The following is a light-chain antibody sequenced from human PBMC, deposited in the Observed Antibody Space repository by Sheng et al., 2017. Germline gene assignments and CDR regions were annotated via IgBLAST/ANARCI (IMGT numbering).Light chain of an antibody. CDR3: CSYAGSNVV. CDR2: EAT. J-gene: IGLJ2*01. CDR1: SSVVGSFHL. V-gene: IGLV2-23*01. Sequence: QSVLTQPASVSGTPGQSVTVSCTGNSSVVGSFHLVSWYQVHPGKAPKLLIYEATKRPSGVSDRFSGSKSGYTASLTVSGLQAEDEADYFCCSYAGSNVVFGGGSKVTVL.